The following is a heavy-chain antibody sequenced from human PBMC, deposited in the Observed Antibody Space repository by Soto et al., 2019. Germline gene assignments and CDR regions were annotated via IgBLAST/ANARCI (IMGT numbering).Heavy chain of an antibody. CDR1: GFTVSSNY. V-gene: IGHV3-53*01. D-gene: IGHD4-17*01. J-gene: IGHJ6*02. CDR2: IYSGGST. Sequence: EVQLVESGGGLIQPGGSLRLSCAASGFTVSSNYMSWVRQAPGKGLECVSVIYSGGSTYYADSVKGRFTISRDNSKNTLYLQMNSLRAEDTAVYYCARDPPYGDYGYYYGMDVWGQGTTVTVSS. CDR3: ARDPPYGDYGYYYGMDV.